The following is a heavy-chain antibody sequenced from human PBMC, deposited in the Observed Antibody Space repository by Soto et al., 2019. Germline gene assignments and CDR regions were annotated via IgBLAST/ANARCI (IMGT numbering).Heavy chain of an antibody. CDR2: IIDSGGCT. D-gene: IGHD6-13*01. V-gene: IGHV3-23*01. CDR3: AKDFIMAAAGPIDY. CDR1: GFTFSSYA. J-gene: IGHJ4*02. Sequence: EVQLLESGGGLVQPGGSLRLSCAASGFTFSSYAMSWVRQAPGKGLEWVSAIIDSGGCTYYADSVKGRFTISRDNSKNTLYLQMNSLRADDTALYYCAKDFIMAAAGPIDYWGQGTLVTVSS.